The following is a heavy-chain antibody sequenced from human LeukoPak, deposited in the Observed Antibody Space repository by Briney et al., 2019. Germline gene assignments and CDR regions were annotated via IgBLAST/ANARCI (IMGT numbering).Heavy chain of an antibody. CDR1: GFTFSSYA. D-gene: IGHD3-22*01. Sequence: PGGSLRLSCAASGFTFSSYAMHWVRQAPGKGLEWVSVISYDGSNKYYADSVKGRFTISRDNSKNTLSLQMNSLRGEDTAVYYCARDQYYYDSSGRVDYWGQGTLVTVSS. J-gene: IGHJ4*02. CDR3: ARDQYYYDSSGRVDY. V-gene: IGHV3-30-3*01. CDR2: ISYDGSNK.